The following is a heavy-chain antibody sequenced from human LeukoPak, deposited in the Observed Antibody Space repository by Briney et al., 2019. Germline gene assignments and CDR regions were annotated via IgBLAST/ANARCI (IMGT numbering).Heavy chain of an antibody. CDR3: AKDQVGATDYYYYYYMDV. CDR1: GFTFSSYA. V-gene: IGHV3-64*01. D-gene: IGHD1-26*01. CDR2: ISSNGGST. J-gene: IGHJ6*03. Sequence: GGSLRLSCAASGFTFSSYAMHWVRQAPGKGLEYVSAISSNGGSTYYANSVKGRFTISRDNSKNTLYLQMNSLRAEDTAVYYCAKDQVGATDYYYYYYMDVWGKGTTVTISS.